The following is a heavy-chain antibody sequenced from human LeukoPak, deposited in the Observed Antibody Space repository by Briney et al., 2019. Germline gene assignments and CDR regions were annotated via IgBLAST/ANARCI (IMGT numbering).Heavy chain of an antibody. V-gene: IGHV3-20*04. CDR2: INWNGGST. J-gene: IGHJ6*03. CDR3: AKDPTMYSSYYMDV. Sequence: TGGSLRLSCAASGFTFDDYGMSWVRQAPGKGLEWVSGINWNGGSTGYADSVKGRFTISRDNAKNSLYLQMNSLRAEDTAVYYCAKDPTMYSSYYMDVWGKGTTVTVSS. D-gene: IGHD6-13*01. CDR1: GFTFDDYG.